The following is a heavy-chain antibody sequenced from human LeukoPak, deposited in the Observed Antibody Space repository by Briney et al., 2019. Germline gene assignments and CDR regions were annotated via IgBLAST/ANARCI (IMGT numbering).Heavy chain of an antibody. CDR1: GGSISSYY. CDR2: IYYSGST. J-gene: IGHJ4*02. D-gene: IGHD6-19*01. Sequence: PSETLSLTCTVSGGSISSYYWSWIRQPPGRGLEWIGYIYYSGSTNYNPSLKSRVTISVDTSKNQFSLKLSSVTAADTAVYYCARGSKDPAAVAGPDYWGQGTLVTVSS. CDR3: ARGSKDPAAVAGPDY. V-gene: IGHV4-59*01.